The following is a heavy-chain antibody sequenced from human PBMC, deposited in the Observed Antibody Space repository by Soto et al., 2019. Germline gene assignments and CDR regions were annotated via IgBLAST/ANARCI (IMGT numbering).Heavy chain of an antibody. CDR2: ISGSGGST. Sequence: GGSLRLSCAASGFTFSSYAMSWVRQAPGKGLEWVSAISGSGGSTYYADSVKGRFTISRDNSKNTLYLQMNSLRAEDTAVYYCAKDRAKAPPRVSSPFDYWGQGTLVTVSS. J-gene: IGHJ4*02. V-gene: IGHV3-23*01. CDR3: AKDRAKAPPRVSSPFDY. CDR1: GFTFSSYA. D-gene: IGHD6-13*01.